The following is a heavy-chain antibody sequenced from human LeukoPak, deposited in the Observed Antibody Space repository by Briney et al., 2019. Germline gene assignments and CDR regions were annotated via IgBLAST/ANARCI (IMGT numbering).Heavy chain of an antibody. CDR3: ARRGAAGTYYFDY. Sequence: GGSLRLSCIASGFTFNTYWMTWVRQAPGKGLEWVSAISGSGGGTYYADSVKGRFTISRDNSKNTLYLQTNSLRAEDTAVYYCARRGAAGTYYFDYWGQGTLVTVSS. J-gene: IGHJ4*02. CDR1: GFTFNTYW. V-gene: IGHV3-23*01. CDR2: ISGSGGGT. D-gene: IGHD6-13*01.